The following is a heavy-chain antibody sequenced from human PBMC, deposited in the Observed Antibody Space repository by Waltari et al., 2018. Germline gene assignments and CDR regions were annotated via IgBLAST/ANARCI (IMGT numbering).Heavy chain of an antibody. CDR1: GYTFTDYY. V-gene: IGHV1-69-2*01. Sequence: EVQLVQSGAEVKKPGATVKISCKASGYTFTDYYMHWVQQVPGKGLEWMGRVEPEDGETIYAEKFQGRVTITADTSTDKAYMELSSLRSEDTAVYYCATTLHIVVVIAPDYWGQGTLVTVSS. J-gene: IGHJ4*02. CDR2: VEPEDGET. D-gene: IGHD2-21*01. CDR3: ATTLHIVVVIAPDY.